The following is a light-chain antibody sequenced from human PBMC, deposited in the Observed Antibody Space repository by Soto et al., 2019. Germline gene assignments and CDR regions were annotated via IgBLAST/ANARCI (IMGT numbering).Light chain of an antibody. CDR1: SGSIASNY. CDR2: DDD. J-gene: IGLJ2*01. V-gene: IGLV6-57*04. Sequence: NFMLTQPHSVSESPGKTVTISCTRSSGSIASNYVQWYQQRPGSAPTTVIFDDDQRRSGVPDRFSGSIDRSSNSASLTISGLKTEDEADYYCQSYDSSKVVFDGGTKLTVL. CDR3: QSYDSSKVV.